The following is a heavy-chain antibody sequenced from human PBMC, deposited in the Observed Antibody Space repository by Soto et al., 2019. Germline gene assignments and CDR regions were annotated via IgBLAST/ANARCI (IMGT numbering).Heavy chain of an antibody. CDR3: ARTFGSPPRGWVDY. Sequence: SETLSLTCAVYGGSFSGYYWSWIRQPPGKGLESIGEINHSGTTNYNPSLKSRVTISIDTPKNRFSLKLSSVTAADTAVYYCARTFGSPPRGWVDYWGQGTLVTVSS. CDR1: GGSFSGYY. J-gene: IGHJ4*02. V-gene: IGHV4-34*01. D-gene: IGHD3-16*01. CDR2: INHSGTT.